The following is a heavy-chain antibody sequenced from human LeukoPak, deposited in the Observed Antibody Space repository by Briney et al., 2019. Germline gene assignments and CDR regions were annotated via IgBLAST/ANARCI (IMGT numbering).Heavy chain of an antibody. CDR3: ASSVRFSYYFDY. Sequence: GGSLRLSCAASGFTFSSYAMSWVRQAPGKGLEWVAVISYDGSNKYYADSVKGRFTISRDNSKNTLYLQMNSLRAEDTAVYYCASSVRFSYYFDYWGQGTLVTVSS. CDR1: GFTFSSYA. D-gene: IGHD3-10*01. V-gene: IGHV3-30-3*01. J-gene: IGHJ4*02. CDR2: ISYDGSNK.